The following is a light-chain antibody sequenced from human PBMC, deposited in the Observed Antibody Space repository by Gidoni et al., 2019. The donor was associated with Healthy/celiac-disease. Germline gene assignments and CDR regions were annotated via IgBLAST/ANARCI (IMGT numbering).Light chain of an antibody. V-gene: IGLV2-14*01. J-gene: IGLJ2*01. Sequence: QSALPQPASLSGSPGQSTTISCTGTRSDVGGYNYVSWYQQPPGTAPKLMIYEVSNRPSGVPDRFSGSKSGNTASLTISGLQAEDEADYYCGSYTSSSTPWVFGGGTKLTVL. CDR2: EVS. CDR1: RSDVGGYNY. CDR3: GSYTSSSTPWV.